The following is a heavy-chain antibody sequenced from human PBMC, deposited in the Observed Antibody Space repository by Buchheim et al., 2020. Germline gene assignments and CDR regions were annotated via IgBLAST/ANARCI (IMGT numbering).Heavy chain of an antibody. J-gene: IGHJ5*02. CDR1: GGSISSSSYY. CDR2: IYYSGST. Sequence: QLQLQESGPGLVKPSETLSLTCTVSGGSISSSSYYWGWIRQPPGKGLEWIGSIYYSGSTYYNPSLKSRVTISVDTSKNQFSLKLSSVTAADTAVYYCARDVLLWFGEPGGFDPWGQGTL. CDR3: ARDVLLWFGEPGGFDP. D-gene: IGHD3-10*01. V-gene: IGHV4-39*07.